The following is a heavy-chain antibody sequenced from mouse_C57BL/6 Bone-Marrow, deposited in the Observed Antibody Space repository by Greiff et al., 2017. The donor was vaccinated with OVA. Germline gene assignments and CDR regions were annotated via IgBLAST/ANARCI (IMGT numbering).Heavy chain of an antibody. J-gene: IGHJ3*01. CDR1: GFSLTSYG. CDR3: AKHERGADGNQAWFAY. Sequence: QVQLQQSGPGLVAPSQSLSITCTVSGFSLTSYGVDWVRQPPGKGLEWLGVIWGGGSTNYNSALMSRLSISKDNSKSQVFLKMNSLQTDDTAMYYCAKHERGADGNQAWFAYWGQGTLVTVSA. V-gene: IGHV2-9*01. CDR2: IWGGGST. D-gene: IGHD2-1*01.